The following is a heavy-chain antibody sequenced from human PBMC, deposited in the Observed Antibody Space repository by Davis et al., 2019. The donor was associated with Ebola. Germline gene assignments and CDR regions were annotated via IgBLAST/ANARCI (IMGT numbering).Heavy chain of an antibody. J-gene: IGHJ4*02. V-gene: IGHV4-34*01. CDR2: INHSGST. CDR1: GGSISSYY. CDR3: ARDGYNYSYFDY. Sequence: SETLSLTCTVSGGSISSYYWSWIRQPPGKGLEWIGEINHSGSTNYNPSLKSRVTISVDTSKNQFSLKLSSVTAADTAVYYCARDGYNYSYFDYWGQGTLVTVSS. D-gene: IGHD5-24*01.